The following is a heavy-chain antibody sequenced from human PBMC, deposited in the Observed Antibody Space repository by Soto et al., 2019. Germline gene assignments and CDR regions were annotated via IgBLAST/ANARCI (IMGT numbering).Heavy chain of an antibody. CDR2: INHSGIT. CDR3: ARDSDYYSSGSFDY. J-gene: IGHJ4*02. V-gene: IGHV4-34*09. D-gene: IGHD3-10*01. CDR1: GGSFSGYF. Sequence: SETLSLTCTVSGGSFSGYFWTWIRQPPGKGLEWLAEINHSGITNYNPSLKSRVTISVNTSKNQFSLNLRSVTAADTAVYYCARDSDYYSSGSFDYWGQGTLVTVSS.